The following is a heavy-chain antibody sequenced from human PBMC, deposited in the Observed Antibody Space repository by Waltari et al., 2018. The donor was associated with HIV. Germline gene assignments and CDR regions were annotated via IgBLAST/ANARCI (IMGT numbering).Heavy chain of an antibody. J-gene: IGHJ4*02. CDR2: IRSKANSYAT. D-gene: IGHD1-26*01. CDR3: TSTVGPPGRSLKDY. Sequence: EVQLVESGGGLVQPGGSLKLSCAASGFTFSGSAMPWVRRASGKGLEWVGHIRSKANSYATAYAASVKGRFTISRDDSKNTAYLQMNSLKTEDTAVYYCTSTVGPPGRSLKDYWGQGTLVTVSS. CDR1: GFTFSGSA. V-gene: IGHV3-73*01.